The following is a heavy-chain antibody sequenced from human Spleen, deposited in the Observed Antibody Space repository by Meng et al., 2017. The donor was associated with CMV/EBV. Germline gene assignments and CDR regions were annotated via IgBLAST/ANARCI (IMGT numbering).Heavy chain of an antibody. CDR1: GFTFSSYG. D-gene: IGHD6-13*01. Sequence: GGSLRLSCAASGFTFSSYGMHWVRQAPCKGLEWVAFIRYDGSNKYYADSVKGRFTVSRDNSKNTLYLQMNSLRAEDTSVYYCAKDQLEQHLVGSNWFDPWGQGTLVTVSS. CDR3: AKDQLEQHLVGSNWFDP. CDR2: IRYDGSNK. V-gene: IGHV3-30*02. J-gene: IGHJ5*02.